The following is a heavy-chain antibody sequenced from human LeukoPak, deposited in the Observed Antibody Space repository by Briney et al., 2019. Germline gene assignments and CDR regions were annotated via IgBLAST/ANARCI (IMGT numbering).Heavy chain of an antibody. D-gene: IGHD3-16*01. CDR3: AKDEATSGGGLAS. Sequence: GGSLRLSCAASGFTVSGTHMSWVRQAPGKGLEWASAMYTGGTTYYADSVQGRFTISRDNSKNTLYLQMNSLRAEDTAVYYCAKDEATSGGGLASWGQGTLVTVSS. CDR1: GFTVSGTH. J-gene: IGHJ4*02. CDR2: MYTGGTT. V-gene: IGHV3-53*01.